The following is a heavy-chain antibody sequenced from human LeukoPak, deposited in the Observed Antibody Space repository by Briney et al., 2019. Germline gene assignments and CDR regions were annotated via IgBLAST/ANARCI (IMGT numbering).Heavy chain of an antibody. CDR3: ASGPRWYYYYYYMDV. D-gene: IGHD2-15*01. Sequence: VASVKVSCKASGGTFSSYAISWVRQAPGQGLEWMGGIIPIFGTANYAQKFQGRVTITADKSTSTAYMELSSLRSEDTAVYYCASGPRWYYYYYYMDVWGKGTTVTVSS. V-gene: IGHV1-69*06. J-gene: IGHJ6*03. CDR2: IIPIFGTA. CDR1: GGTFSSYA.